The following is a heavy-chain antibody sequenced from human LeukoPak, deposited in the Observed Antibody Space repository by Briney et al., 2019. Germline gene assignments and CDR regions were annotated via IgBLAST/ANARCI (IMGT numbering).Heavy chain of an antibody. D-gene: IGHD3-22*01. CDR3: ARSEMYYYDSSGYYPKYFQH. J-gene: IGHJ1*01. Sequence: RSSETLSLTCTVSGGSISSCYWSWIRQPPGKGLEWIGYIYYSGSTNYNPSLKSRVTISVDTSKNQFSLKLSSVTAADTAVYYCARSEMYYYDSSGYYPKYFQHWGQGTLVTVSS. V-gene: IGHV4-59*01. CDR2: IYYSGST. CDR1: GGSISSCY.